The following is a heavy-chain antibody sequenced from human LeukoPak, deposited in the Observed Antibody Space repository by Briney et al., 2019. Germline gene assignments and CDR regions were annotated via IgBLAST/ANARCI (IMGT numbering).Heavy chain of an antibody. J-gene: IGHJ4*02. CDR1: GFTFSRYA. CDR2: MDDSGTHT. CDR3: ARDGKAKNDY. V-gene: IGHV3-64*02. Sequence: AGGSLRLSCAASGFTFSRYAMQWVRQAPDKRLEYVSGMDDSGTHTFYAESVKGRFTMSRDNSRDTLYLQMRSLRPEDPAVYYCARDGKAKNDYWGQGTLVTVST. D-gene: IGHD1-26*01.